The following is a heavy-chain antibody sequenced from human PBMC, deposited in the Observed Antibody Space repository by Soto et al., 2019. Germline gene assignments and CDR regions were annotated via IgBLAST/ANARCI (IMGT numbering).Heavy chain of an antibody. J-gene: IGHJ4*02. CDR1: VFTFSSYA. CDR2: ISGSGGST. V-gene: IGHV3-23*01. CDR3: ATSMAAAGTD. Sequence: GWSLRLSCAASVFTFSSYAMRWVRQAPGKGLEWVSAISGSGGSTYYADSVKGRFTISRDNYKNTLYLQMNSLRAEDTAVYYCATSMAAAGTDWGQGTLATVSS. D-gene: IGHD6-13*01.